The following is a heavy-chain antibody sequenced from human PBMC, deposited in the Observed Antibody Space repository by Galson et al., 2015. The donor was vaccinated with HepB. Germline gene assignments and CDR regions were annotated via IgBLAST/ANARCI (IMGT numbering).Heavy chain of an antibody. CDR3: ARFYGSSSEYYFDY. CDR1: GGSISSYY. V-gene: IGHV4-59*01. CDR2: IYYSGST. D-gene: IGHD6-13*01. J-gene: IGHJ4*02. Sequence: LSLTCTVSGGSISSYYWSWIRQPPGKGLEWIGYIYYSGSTNYNPSLKSRVTISVDTSKNQFSLKLSSVTAADTAVYYCARFYGSSSEYYFDYWGQGTLVTVSS.